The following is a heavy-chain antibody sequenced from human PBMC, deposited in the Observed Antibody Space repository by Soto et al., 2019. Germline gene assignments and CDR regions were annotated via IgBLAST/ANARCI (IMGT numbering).Heavy chain of an antibody. V-gene: IGHV3-23*01. CDR2: ISGSGGST. CDR3: ARRSRGWYFDY. J-gene: IGHJ4*02. Sequence: EVQLLESGGGLVQPGGSLRLSCAASGFTFSSYAMNWVRQAPGKGLEWVSVISGSGGSTYYADSVKGRFTISRDNSKATLYRTMNSLSAEDTGVYYCARRSRGWYFDYWGQGRLVTVSS. D-gene: IGHD6-19*01. CDR1: GFTFSSYA.